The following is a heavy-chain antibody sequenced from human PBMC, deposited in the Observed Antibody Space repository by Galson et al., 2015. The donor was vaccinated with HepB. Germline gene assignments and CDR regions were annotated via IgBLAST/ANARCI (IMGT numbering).Heavy chain of an antibody. J-gene: IGHJ4*02. V-gene: IGHV3-30*18. D-gene: IGHD3-22*01. CDR1: GFTFSSYG. Sequence: SLRLSCAASGFTFSSYGMHWVRQAPGKGLEWVAVISYDGSNKYYADSVKGRFTISRDNSKNTLYLQMNSLRAEDTAVYYCAKDRRSGYYDSSGYYARWGQGTLVTVSS. CDR2: ISYDGSNK. CDR3: AKDRRSGYYDSSGYYAR.